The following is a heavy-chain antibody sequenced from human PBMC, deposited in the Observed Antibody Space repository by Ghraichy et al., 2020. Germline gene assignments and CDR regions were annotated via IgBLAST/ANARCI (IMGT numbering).Heavy chain of an antibody. V-gene: IGHV6-1*01. Sequence: SQTLSLTCAISGDSVSSNSAAWNWIRQSPSRGLEWLGRTYYRSKWYNDYAVSVKSRITINPDTSKNQFSLQLNSVTPEDTAVYYCARDNYYDSSGLNSAPKFFDYWGQGTLVTVSS. CDR1: GDSVSSNSAA. CDR3: ARDNYYDSSGLNSAPKFFDY. CDR2: TYYRSKWYN. J-gene: IGHJ4*02. D-gene: IGHD3-22*01.